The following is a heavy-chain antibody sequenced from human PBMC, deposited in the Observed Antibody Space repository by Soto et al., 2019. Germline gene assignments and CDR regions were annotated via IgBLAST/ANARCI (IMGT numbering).Heavy chain of an antibody. CDR1: GVTFSSYG. CDR3: AKERRAGGNDCFYSDF. Sequence: EVQLLESGGGLVQPGGSLRLSCAASGVTFSSYGMTWVRQAPGKGLEWVSFSSATGAGTYYEDSEKGRFTISRDNSKNTLYLQMTSLGADDTADYYCAKERRAGGNDCFYSDFWGQGALVMVSS. CDR2: SSATGAGT. J-gene: IGHJ4*02. D-gene: IGHD1-1*01. V-gene: IGHV3-23*01.